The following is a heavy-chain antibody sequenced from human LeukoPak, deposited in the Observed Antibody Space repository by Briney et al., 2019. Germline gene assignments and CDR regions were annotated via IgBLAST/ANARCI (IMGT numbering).Heavy chain of an antibody. V-gene: IGHV3-23*01. Sequence: AGGSLRLSCAASGFTFSSYGMSWVRQAPGKGLEWVSTISGNTVSTYYADSVKGRFTISRDNSRNTLYLQMNSLRAEDMAVYYCAKDSSSAWFDPWGQGTLVTVSS. J-gene: IGHJ5*02. CDR1: GFTFSSYG. CDR2: ISGNTVST. CDR3: AKDSSSAWFDP.